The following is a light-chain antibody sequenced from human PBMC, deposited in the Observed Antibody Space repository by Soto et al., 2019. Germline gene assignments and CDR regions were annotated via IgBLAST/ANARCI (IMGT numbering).Light chain of an antibody. V-gene: IGKV1-5*03. Sequence: DIQMTQSPSTLSASVGDRVPITCRASQSINIWLAWYQQKPGKAPKLLIYKASSLQSGVPSRFSGSGSGTEFTLTITILQPDDFATYYCHQYNRFPRTFGQGTKVEIK. CDR1: QSINIW. CDR2: KAS. CDR3: HQYNRFPRT. J-gene: IGKJ1*01.